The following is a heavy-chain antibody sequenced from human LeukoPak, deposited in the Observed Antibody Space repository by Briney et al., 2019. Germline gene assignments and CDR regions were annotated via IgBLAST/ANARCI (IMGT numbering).Heavy chain of an antibody. CDR2: MNPNSGNT. CDR3: ARGGAYYYDSSGNKFDY. J-gene: IGHJ4*02. D-gene: IGHD3-22*01. V-gene: IGHV1-8*01. CDR1: GYTFTSYD. Sequence: ASVKVSCKASGYTFTSYDINWVRQAPGQGLEWMGWMNPNSGNTGYAQKFQGRVTMTRNTSISTAYMELSSLRSEDTAVYYCARGGAYYYDSSGNKFDYWGQGTLVTVSS.